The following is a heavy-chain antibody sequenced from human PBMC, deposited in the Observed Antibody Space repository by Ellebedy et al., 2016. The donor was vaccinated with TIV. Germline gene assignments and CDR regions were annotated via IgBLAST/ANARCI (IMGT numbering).Heavy chain of an antibody. V-gene: IGHV3-21*01. CDR1: GFTFSSYS. CDR3: ASGLRGGYSSGY. CDR2: ISSSSSYI. J-gene: IGHJ4*02. D-gene: IGHD6-19*01. Sequence: GESLKISXAASGFTFSSYSMNWVRQAPGKGLEWVSSISSSSSYIYYADSVKGRFTISRDNAKNSLYLQMNSLRAEDTAVYYCASGLRGGYSSGYWGQGTLVTVSS.